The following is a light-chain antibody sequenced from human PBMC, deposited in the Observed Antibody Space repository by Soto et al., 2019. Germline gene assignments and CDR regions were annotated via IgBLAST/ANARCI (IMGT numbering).Light chain of an antibody. CDR2: DVT. CDR3: NSYTSSSNLV. CDR1: SSDVGGYNY. V-gene: IGLV2-14*01. J-gene: IGLJ3*02. Sequence: QSALTQPASVSGSPGQSITLYCTGTSSDVGGYNYVSWYQQHPGKAPKLLMYDVTNRPSVVSNRFSGSKSGNTASLTISGLQAEEEADYYCNSYTSSSNLVFGGGTKLTVL.